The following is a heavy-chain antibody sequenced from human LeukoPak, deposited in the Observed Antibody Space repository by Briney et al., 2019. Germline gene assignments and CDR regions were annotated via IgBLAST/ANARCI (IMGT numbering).Heavy chain of an antibody. V-gene: IGHV1-8*01. CDR2: MNPNSGNT. CDR1: GYTFTNYD. D-gene: IGHD6-19*01. Sequence: ASVKVSCKASGYTFTNYDINWVRQATGQGLEWMGWMNPNSGNTGYAQKFQGRVTMTRNTSISTAYMELSSLRSEDTAVYYCARVAVAGLDAFDIWGQGTMVTVSS. J-gene: IGHJ3*02. CDR3: ARVAVAGLDAFDI.